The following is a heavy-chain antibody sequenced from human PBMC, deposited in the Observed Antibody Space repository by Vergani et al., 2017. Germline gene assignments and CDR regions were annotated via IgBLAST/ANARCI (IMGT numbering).Heavy chain of an antibody. J-gene: IGHJ5*02. CDR3: VREIAAAGQPSNWFDP. D-gene: IGHD6-13*01. CDR2: IYYSGST. CDR1: GGSISSYY. V-gene: IGHV4-59*01. Sequence: QVQLQESGPGLVKPSETLSLTCTVSGGSISSYYWSWIRQPPGKGLEWIGYIYYSGSTNYNPSLKSRVTISVDTSKNQFSLKLSSVTAADTAVYYCVREIAAAGQPSNWFDPWGQGTLVTVSS.